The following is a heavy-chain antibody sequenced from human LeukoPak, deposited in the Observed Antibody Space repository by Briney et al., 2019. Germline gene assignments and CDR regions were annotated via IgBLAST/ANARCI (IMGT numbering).Heavy chain of an antibody. CDR2: INHSGST. V-gene: IGHV4-34*01. CDR3: ARDGYKPFDY. CDR1: GGSFSGYY. Sequence: SETLSLTCAVYGGSFSGYYWSWIRQPPGKGLEWIGEINHSGSTYYNPSLKSRVTISVDTSKNQFSLKLSSVTAADTAVYYCARDGYKPFDYWGQGTLVTVSS. J-gene: IGHJ4*02. D-gene: IGHD5-24*01.